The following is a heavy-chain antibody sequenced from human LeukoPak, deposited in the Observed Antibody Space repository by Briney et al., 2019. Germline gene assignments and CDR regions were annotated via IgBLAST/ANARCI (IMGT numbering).Heavy chain of an antibody. CDR1: GYTFTSYY. CDR3: AKDARIVGLNGHFDY. V-gene: IGHV1-46*01. J-gene: IGHJ4*02. CDR2: INPSGGST. D-gene: IGHD1-26*01. Sequence: GASVKVSCKASGYTFTSYYMHWVRQAPGQGLEWMGIINPSGGSTSYAQKFQGRVTMTRDTSTSTVYMELSSLRSEDTAVYYCAKDARIVGLNGHFDYWGQGALVTVSS.